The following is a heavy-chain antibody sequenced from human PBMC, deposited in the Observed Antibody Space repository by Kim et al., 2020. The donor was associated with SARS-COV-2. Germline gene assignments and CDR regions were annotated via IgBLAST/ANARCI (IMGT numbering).Heavy chain of an antibody. D-gene: IGHD3-22*01. CDR3: ARDYFDLDVIPPSTGY. J-gene: IGHJ4*02. V-gene: IGHV3-66*01. Sequence: DSVKGRFHISRDNSKNMLFLQMNNLRPEDTAVYYCARDYFDLDVIPPSTGYWGQGTLVTVSS.